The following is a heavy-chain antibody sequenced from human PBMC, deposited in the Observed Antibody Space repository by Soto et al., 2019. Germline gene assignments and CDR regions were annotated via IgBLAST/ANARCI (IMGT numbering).Heavy chain of an antibody. J-gene: IGHJ6*02. D-gene: IGHD3-3*01. CDR2: IYHTGTT. CDR1: GDSITSVGYS. CDR3: AATVFGEYSHYALDV. Sequence: SETLSLTCAVSGDSITSVGYSWSWIRQPPGKAPEWIGYIYHTGTTYYTAALKSRVTISLDRSKNQISLSLNSVTAADTAVYYCAATVFGEYSHYALDVWGQGTTVTVSS. V-gene: IGHV4-30-2*01.